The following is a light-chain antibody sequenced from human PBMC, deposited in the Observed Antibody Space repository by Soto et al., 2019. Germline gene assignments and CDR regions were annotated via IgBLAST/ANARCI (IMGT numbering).Light chain of an antibody. CDR2: DAS. CDR3: QQRTNWLMYT. CDR1: QSVNSY. J-gene: IGKJ2*01. V-gene: IGKV3-11*01. Sequence: EFVLTQSPATLSLSPGERATLSCRASQSVNSYLAWYQQKPGQAPRLLIYDASNRATGVPARFSGSGSGTDFTLTISSLAPEDFAVYYCQQRTNWLMYTFGQGTKLEIK.